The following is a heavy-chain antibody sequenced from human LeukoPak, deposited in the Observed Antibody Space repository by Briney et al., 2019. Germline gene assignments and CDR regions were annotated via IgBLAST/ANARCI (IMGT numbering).Heavy chain of an antibody. CDR2: ISYDGSNK. D-gene: IGHD1-1*01. CDR1: GFTFSSYA. V-gene: IGHV3-30-3*01. Sequence: GGSLRLSCAASGFTFSSYAMHWVRQAPGKGLEWVAVISYDGSNKYYADSVKGRFTISRDNSKNTLYLQMNSLRAEDTAVHYCLQAEIDYWGQGTLVTVSS. CDR3: LQAEIDY. J-gene: IGHJ4*02.